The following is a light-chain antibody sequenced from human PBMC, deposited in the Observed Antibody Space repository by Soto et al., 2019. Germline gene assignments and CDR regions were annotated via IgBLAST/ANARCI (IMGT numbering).Light chain of an antibody. V-gene: IGKV3-20*01. CDR3: QYYDSFRT. J-gene: IGKJ1*01. Sequence: EIVLTQSPGTLSLSPGGRATLSCRASQSVDSTYLTWYQQKPGQAPRLLIYGASGRATGIPDRFSGSGSGTDFTLIISRLEPEDFAVYFCQYYDSFRTFGQGTKVDIK. CDR2: GAS. CDR1: QSVDSTY.